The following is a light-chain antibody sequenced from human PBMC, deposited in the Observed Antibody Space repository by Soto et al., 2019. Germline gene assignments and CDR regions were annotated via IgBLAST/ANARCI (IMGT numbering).Light chain of an antibody. CDR2: EVS. J-gene: IGLJ2*01. Sequence: QSALTQPASVSGSPGQSITISCTGTDNDVGGYTFVSWYQQHPGQAPKVILYEVSYRPSGIPNRFSGSKSGNRASLTISGLQAEDEADYYCSSYTSSSTVVFGGGTKLTVL. V-gene: IGLV2-14*01. CDR1: DNDVGGYTF. CDR3: SSYTSSSTVV.